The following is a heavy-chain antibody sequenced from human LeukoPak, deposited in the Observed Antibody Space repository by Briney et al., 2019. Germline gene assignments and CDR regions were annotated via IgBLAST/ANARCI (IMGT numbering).Heavy chain of an antibody. Sequence: GGSLRLSCAASGFTFSDYWMHWVRHVPGKGLEWVSRLNDGGTTTAYADSVKGRFTISRDNAKKTLYLQMNSVKVEDTAVYYCAREAKYRGNYYFDYWGQGTLVTVSP. J-gene: IGHJ4*02. V-gene: IGHV3-74*01. CDR3: AREAKYRGNYYFDY. CDR1: GFTFSDYW. D-gene: IGHD4-23*01. CDR2: LNDGGTTT.